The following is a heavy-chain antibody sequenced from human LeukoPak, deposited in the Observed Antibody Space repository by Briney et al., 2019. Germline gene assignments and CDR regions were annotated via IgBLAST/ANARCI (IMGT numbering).Heavy chain of an antibody. Sequence: PPETSSLTCTVSGGSISSYYWSWIWQPPGKGLEWIGYISYSGSTNYNPSLKSRVTISVDTSKNQFSLKLSSVTAADTAVYYCARDSFDAYSSSWDQFDYWGHGTLVSVSS. J-gene: IGHJ4*01. V-gene: IGHV4-59*01. CDR1: GGSISSYY. CDR3: ARDSFDAYSSSWDQFDY. D-gene: IGHD6-13*01. CDR2: ISYSGST.